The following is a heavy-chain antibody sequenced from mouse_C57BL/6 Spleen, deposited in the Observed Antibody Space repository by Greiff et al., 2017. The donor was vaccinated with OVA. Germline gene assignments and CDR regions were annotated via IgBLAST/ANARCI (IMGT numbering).Heavy chain of an antibody. J-gene: IGHJ2*01. Sequence: QVQLQQPGTELVKPGASVKLSCKASGYTFTSYWMHWVKQRPGQGLEWIGNINPSNGGTNYNEKFKSKATLTVDKSSSTAYMELRSLTSEDTAVYYCARPSLLRVFDYWGQGTTLTVSS. D-gene: IGHD1-2*01. CDR3: ARPSLLRVFDY. V-gene: IGHV1-53*01. CDR2: INPSNGGT. CDR1: GYTFTSYW.